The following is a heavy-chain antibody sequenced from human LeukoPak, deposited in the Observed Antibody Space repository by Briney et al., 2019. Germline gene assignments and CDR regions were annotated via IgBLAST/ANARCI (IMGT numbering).Heavy chain of an antibody. V-gene: IGHV4-34*01. CDR2: IKHGGGT. J-gene: IGHJ4*02. CDR1: GGSFGDYY. Sequence: PSETLSLTCDIYGGSFGDYYWTWIRQPPGKGPEWIGEIKHGGGTNYNPSLKSRVTMSVDTSKNQFSLKLSSVTAADTAVYYCARAAAGIDYWGQGTLVTVSS. CDR3: ARAAAGIDY. D-gene: IGHD6-13*01.